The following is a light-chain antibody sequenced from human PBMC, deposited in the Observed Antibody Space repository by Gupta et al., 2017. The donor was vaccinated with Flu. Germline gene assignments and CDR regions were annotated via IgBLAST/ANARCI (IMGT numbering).Light chain of an antibody. V-gene: IGKV1D-12*01. J-gene: IGKJ5*01. CDR2: AAS. CDR3: RHSYSFPIT. Sequence: DMQRTHSPSSMSASVGDRVTITCRASQGIDNWLAWYQQKPGKAPGLMIYAASSLKGGVPSRFSGSGFGTEFTLTINSAQPADFASYYCRHSYSFPITFGQGTPVDI. CDR1: QGIDNW.